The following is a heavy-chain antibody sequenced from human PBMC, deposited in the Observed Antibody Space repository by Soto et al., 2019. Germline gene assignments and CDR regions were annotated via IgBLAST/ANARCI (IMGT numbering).Heavy chain of an antibody. Sequence: VQLLDSGGGLVQPGGSLRVSCAASGFSFSDSYMSWVRQAPGKGLEWVAYISGSSGYTGYADSVKGRFTISRDNAKNSLYLQMNSLRVEDTAVYYCARDRGGYGPPDVWGQGTTVTVSS. V-gene: IGHV3-11*06. CDR3: ARDRGGYGPPDV. J-gene: IGHJ6*02. CDR1: GFSFSDSY. D-gene: IGHD3-10*01. CDR2: ISGSSGYT.